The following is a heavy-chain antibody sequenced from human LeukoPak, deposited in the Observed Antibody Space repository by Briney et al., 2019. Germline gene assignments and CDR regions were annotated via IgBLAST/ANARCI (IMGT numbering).Heavy chain of an antibody. CDR3: ARDLLCYYDSSVPL. Sequence: GGSLRLSCAASGFTFSSYSMNWVRQAPGKGLEWVSSISSSSSYIYYADSVKGRFTISRDNAKNSLYLQMNSLRAEDTAVYYCARDLLCYYDSSVPLWGQGTLVTVSS. J-gene: IGHJ4*02. CDR2: ISSSSSYI. CDR1: GFTFSSYS. D-gene: IGHD3-22*01. V-gene: IGHV3-21*01.